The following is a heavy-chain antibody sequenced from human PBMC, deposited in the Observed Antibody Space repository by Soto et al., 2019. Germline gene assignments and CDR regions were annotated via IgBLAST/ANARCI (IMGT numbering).Heavy chain of an antibody. CDR3: ARDLSLVWYLDF. V-gene: IGHV1-3*01. J-gene: IGHJ4*02. CDR1: GYTFTNYA. CDR2: INAGNGNT. Sequence: ASVKVSCKASGYTFTNYAMHWVRQAPGQRLEWMGWINAGNGNTKYSQKFQGRVTITRDTSASTAYMELSSLRSEDTAVYYCARDLSLVWYLDFWGPGTMVTVSS. D-gene: IGHD1-20*01.